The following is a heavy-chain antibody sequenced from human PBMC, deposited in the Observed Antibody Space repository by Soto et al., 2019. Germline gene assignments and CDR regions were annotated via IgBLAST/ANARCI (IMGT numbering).Heavy chain of an antibody. D-gene: IGHD2-15*01. V-gene: IGHV1-69*01. CDR1: GGTFSSYA. CDR3: ARDRLVVVVAANYYYYYGMDV. CDR2: IIPIFGTA. J-gene: IGHJ6*02. Sequence: QVQLVQSGAEVKKPGSSVKVSCKASGGTFSSYAISWVRQAPGQGLEWMGGIIPIFGTANYAQKFQGRVTITADESTSTAYRELSSLRSEDTAVYYCARDRLVVVVAANYYYYYGMDVWGQGTTVTVSS.